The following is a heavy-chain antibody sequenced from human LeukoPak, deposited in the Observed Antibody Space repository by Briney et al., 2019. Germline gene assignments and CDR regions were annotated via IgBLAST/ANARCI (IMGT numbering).Heavy chain of an antibody. J-gene: IGHJ6*02. CDR2: IYYSGST. D-gene: IGHD4-17*01. CDR1: GGSISSSSYY. Sequence: SETMSLTCTVSGGSISSSSYYWGWIRQPPGKGLEWIGSIYYSGSTYYNPSLKSRVTIAVDTSKNQFSLRLNSVTAADTALYYCARVRVTVTTFYSFYHGMDVWGHGTTVTVSS. V-gene: IGHV4-39*07. CDR3: ARVRVTVTTFYSFYHGMDV.